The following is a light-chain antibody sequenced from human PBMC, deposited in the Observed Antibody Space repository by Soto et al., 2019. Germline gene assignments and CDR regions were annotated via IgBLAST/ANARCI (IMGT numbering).Light chain of an antibody. J-gene: IGKJ1*01. V-gene: IGKV3-15*01. CDR3: QQYNNGPPQT. Sequence: EIMINQSPSTLSVSTGARATLCCRTRQSVISNLACYQHKPGQAPRLLIYGASTRATGIPARVSGSGSGTEFTLTISILQSEDFAVYDCQQYNNGPPQTFGQGTKVDI. CDR1: QSVISN. CDR2: GAS.